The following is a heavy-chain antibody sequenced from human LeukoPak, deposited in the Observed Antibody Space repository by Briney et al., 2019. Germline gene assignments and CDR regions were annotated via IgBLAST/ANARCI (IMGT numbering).Heavy chain of an antibody. CDR2: ISGYNGNT. V-gene: IGHV1-18*01. CDR1: GYTFTNHG. J-gene: IGHJ4*02. Sequence: ASVKVSCKTSGYTFTNHGISWVRQAPGQGLEWMGWISGYNGNTNYVQKFRGRITMTRNTSISTAYMELSSLRSEDTAVYYCARGTTRRKGDYVVYWGQGTLVTVSS. CDR3: ARGTTRRKGDYVVY. D-gene: IGHD1-1*01.